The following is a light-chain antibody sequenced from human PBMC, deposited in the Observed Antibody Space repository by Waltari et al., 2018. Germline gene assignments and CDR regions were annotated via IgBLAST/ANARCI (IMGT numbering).Light chain of an antibody. J-gene: IGLJ2*01. CDR2: EAT. CDR1: RSDIWAHNF. V-gene: IGLV2-23*01. Sequence: QAVLTQPTSVSGSPGQSITISCTGTRSDIWAHNFVSWSQQLPGPAPRLLISEATTPPSSVSSRFAGSQSGNTASLSTSDLPAEDEAAYYCCSYVGGSRVLFGGGTKLTV. CDR3: CSYVGGSRVL.